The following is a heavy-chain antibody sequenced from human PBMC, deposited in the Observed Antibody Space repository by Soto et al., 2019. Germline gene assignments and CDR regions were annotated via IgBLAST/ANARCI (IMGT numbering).Heavy chain of an antibody. D-gene: IGHD3-22*01. Sequence: QVQLVQSGSEVRKPGSSVRVSCKASGGSFNRHTISWVRQAPGQGLEWIGGSIPIFGTANHAQKFQGRVTIIADESTRTVYMELSSLRSDDTAIYDCARGWGYDSTDYYYAYWGQGTLVIGSS. CDR1: GGSFNRHT. V-gene: IGHV1-69*01. CDR3: ARGWGYDSTDYYYAY. CDR2: SIPIFGTA. J-gene: IGHJ4*02.